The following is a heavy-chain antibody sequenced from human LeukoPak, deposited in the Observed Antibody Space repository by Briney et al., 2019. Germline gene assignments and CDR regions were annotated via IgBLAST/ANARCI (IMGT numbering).Heavy chain of an antibody. CDR1: GGSISSGTYY. CDR2: IYIRGST. D-gene: IGHD2-2*01. Sequence: SETLSLTCTVSGGSISSGTYYWSWIQQPAGKGLEWIGRIYIRGSTNYNPSLKSRVTISVDTSKNQFSLNLTSVTAADTAVYYCARVTRYIVVVPAAIWFDPWGQGTLVTVSS. J-gene: IGHJ5*02. CDR3: ARVTRYIVVVPAAIWFDP. V-gene: IGHV4-61*02.